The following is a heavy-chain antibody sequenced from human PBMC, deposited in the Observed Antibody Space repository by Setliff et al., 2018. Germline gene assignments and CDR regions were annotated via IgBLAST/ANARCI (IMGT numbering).Heavy chain of an antibody. V-gene: IGHV1-24*01. CDR1: GYTLTELS. Sequence: RASVKVSCKVSGYTLTELSIHWVRQAPGKGLEWMGGFDPEDSDTMLAQKFQGRFTMTQDTSTDTAYMELRSLSSEDTAIYFCASFLSNFSRPFDYWGQGSLVTVSS. CDR3: ASFLSNFSRPFDY. CDR2: FDPEDSDT. J-gene: IGHJ4*02.